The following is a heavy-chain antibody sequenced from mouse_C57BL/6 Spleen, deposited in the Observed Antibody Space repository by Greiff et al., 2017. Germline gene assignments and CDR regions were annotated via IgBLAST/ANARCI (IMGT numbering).Heavy chain of an antibody. CDR3: AREGIVTTPYYAMDY. CDR1: GFTFSSYG. J-gene: IGHJ4*01. CDR2: ISSGGSYT. Sequence: EVQLQESGGDLVKPGGSLKLSCAASGFTFSSYGMSWVRQTPDKRLEWVATISSGGSYTYYPDSVKGRFTISRDNAKNTLYLQMSSLKSEDTAMYYCAREGIVTTPYYAMDYWGQGTSVTVSS. V-gene: IGHV5-6*01. D-gene: IGHD2-5*01.